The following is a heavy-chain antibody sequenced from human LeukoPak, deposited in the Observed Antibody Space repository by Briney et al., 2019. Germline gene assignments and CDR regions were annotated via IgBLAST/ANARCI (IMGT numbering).Heavy chain of an antibody. CDR1: GGSISSYY. CDR2: IFSSEST. Sequence: PSGTLSLTCTVSGGSISSYYWSWIRQPAGKGLEWIGRIFSSESTNYNPSLKGRVTMSLDTSKNQFSLRLSSVTAADTAVYYCARAPLTVKDAFDIWGQGTMVTVSS. V-gene: IGHV4-4*07. CDR3: ARAPLTVKDAFDI. J-gene: IGHJ3*02. D-gene: IGHD4-11*01.